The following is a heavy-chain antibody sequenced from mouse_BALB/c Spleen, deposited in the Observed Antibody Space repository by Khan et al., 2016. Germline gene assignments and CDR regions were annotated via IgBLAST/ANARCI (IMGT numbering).Heavy chain of an antibody. D-gene: IGHD2-13*01. CDR1: GFTFTDYY. J-gene: IGHJ3*01. CDR2: IRNKANGYTT. Sequence: EVELVESGGGLVQPGGSLRLSCATSGFTFTDYYMSWVRQPPGKALEWLGFIRNKANGYTTEYSASVKGRFTISRDNSQSILYLQMNTLRAEDSATYYCARDGGVSFAYWGQGTLVTGSA. V-gene: IGHV7-3*02. CDR3: ARDGGVSFAY.